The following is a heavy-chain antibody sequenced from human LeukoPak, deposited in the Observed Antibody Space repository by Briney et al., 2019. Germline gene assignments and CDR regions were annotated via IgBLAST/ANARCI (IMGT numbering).Heavy chain of an antibody. V-gene: IGHV4-34*01. D-gene: IGHD6-19*01. CDR3: ARVIAVAGTHH. J-gene: IGHJ5*02. CDR1: GGSFSGYY. CDR2: INHSGST. Sequence: SETLSLTCAVYGGSFSGYYWSWIRQPPGRGLEWIGEINHSGSTNYNPSLKSRVTISVDTSKNQFSLKLGSVTAADTAVYYCARVIAVAGTHHWGQGTLVTVSS.